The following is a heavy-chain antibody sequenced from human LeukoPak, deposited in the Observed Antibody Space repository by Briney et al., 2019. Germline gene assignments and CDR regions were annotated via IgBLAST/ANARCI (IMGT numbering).Heavy chain of an antibody. CDR2: INGGGGST. CDR1: GLTFSSYA. Sequence: GASLRLSCAASGLTFSSYAMSWVRQAPGKGLEWVSGINGGGGSTYYADSVKGRFTISRDNSKNTLYLQMNSLRAEDTAVYYCAKGALRGYGGYDRVGFALNWGQGTLVTVSS. D-gene: IGHD5-12*01. CDR3: AKGALRGYGGYDRVGFALN. J-gene: IGHJ4*02. V-gene: IGHV3-23*01.